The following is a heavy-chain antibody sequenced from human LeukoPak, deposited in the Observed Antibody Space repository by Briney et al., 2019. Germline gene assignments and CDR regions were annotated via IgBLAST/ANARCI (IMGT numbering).Heavy chain of an antibody. D-gene: IGHD6-6*01. CDR1: GGSFSGYY. Sequence: PSETLSLTRAVYGGSFSGYYWSWIRQPPGKGLEWIGEINHSGSTNYNPPLKSRVTISVDTSKNQFSLKLSSVTAADTAVYYCARITAARPYYYYYMDVWGKGTTVTVSS. J-gene: IGHJ6*03. V-gene: IGHV4-34*01. CDR3: ARITAARPYYYYYMDV. CDR2: INHSGST.